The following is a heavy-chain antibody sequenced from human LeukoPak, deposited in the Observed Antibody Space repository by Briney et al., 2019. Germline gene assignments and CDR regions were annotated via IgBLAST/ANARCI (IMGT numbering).Heavy chain of an antibody. CDR2: IYYSGST. V-gene: IGHV4-39*01. D-gene: IGHD3-9*01. CDR3: ARLPRGSSDILTGSYLWYYYYYMDV. J-gene: IGHJ6*03. Sequence: SETLSLTCTVSGGSISSSSYYWGWIRQPPGKGLEWIGSIYYSGSTYYNPSLKSRVTISVDTSKNQFSLKLSSVTAADTAVYYCARLPRGSSDILTGSYLWYYYYYMDVWGKGPTVTVSS. CDR1: GGSISSSSYY.